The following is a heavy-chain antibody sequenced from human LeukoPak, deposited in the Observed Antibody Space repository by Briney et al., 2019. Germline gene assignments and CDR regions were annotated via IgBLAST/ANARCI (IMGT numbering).Heavy chain of an antibody. Sequence: PSETLSLTCTVSGGSISSSSYSWGWIRQPPGKGLEYIGSSSYSGSTYYNPSLKSRVTISVDTSKNQFSPNLNSVTAADTAVYYCSTTIRGWYGVGDYWGQGVLVTVS. CDR3: STTIRGWYGVGDY. CDR2: SSYSGST. V-gene: IGHV4-39*01. J-gene: IGHJ4*02. CDR1: GGSISSSSYS. D-gene: IGHD6-19*01.